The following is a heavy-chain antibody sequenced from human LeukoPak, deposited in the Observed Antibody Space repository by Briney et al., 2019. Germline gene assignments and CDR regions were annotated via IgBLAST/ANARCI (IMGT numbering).Heavy chain of an antibody. D-gene: IGHD6-19*01. J-gene: IGHJ4*02. CDR1: GFTFSNYC. CDR2: ICPDGTVT. CDR3: ARVPSTQWLVYYFDY. V-gene: IGHV3-74*01. Sequence: GGSLRVSCAASGFTFSNYCMHWVRQIPGKGLVWVSRICPDGTVTNYADSVKGRFTISRDNAKNMVFLQMNSLRADDTAVYYCARVPSTQWLVYYFDYWGQGTLVTVSS.